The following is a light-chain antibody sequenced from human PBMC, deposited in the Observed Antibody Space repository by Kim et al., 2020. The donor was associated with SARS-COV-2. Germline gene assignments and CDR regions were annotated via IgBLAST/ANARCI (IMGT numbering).Light chain of an antibody. J-gene: IGLJ3*02. CDR2: EDN. Sequence: VYISCARTNVSIARSYVQWYQPRPGSCPTSVIYEDNQRPSGVPGRLSGYIDSSTHSASLNIQGLRTEDEADYYCQSYDSSNHCVFGGGTQLT. CDR1: NVSIARSY. V-gene: IGLV6-57*01. CDR3: QSYDSSNHCV.